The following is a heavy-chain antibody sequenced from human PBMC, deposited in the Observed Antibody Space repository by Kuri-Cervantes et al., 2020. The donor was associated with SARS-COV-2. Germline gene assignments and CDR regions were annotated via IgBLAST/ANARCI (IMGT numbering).Heavy chain of an antibody. CDR3: AREVRTVGYYYYMDV. Sequence: GSLRLSCTVPGGSISSYYWSWIRQPAGKGLEWIGRIYTSGSTNYNPSLKSRVTMSVDTSKNQFSLKLSSVTAADTAVYYCAREVRTVGYYYYMDVWGKGTTVTVSS. CDR1: GGSISSYY. CDR2: IYTSGST. J-gene: IGHJ6*03. D-gene: IGHD4-23*01. V-gene: IGHV4-4*07.